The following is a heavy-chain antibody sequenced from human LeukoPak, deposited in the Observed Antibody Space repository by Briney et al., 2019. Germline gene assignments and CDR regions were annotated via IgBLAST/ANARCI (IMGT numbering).Heavy chain of an antibody. D-gene: IGHD7-27*01. CDR1: GFTFGGYW. CDR2: IKQDGNEK. CDR3: ARATNWGYAFDI. J-gene: IGHJ3*02. Sequence: GGSLRLSCAASGFTFGGYWMTWVRQAPGKGLEWVANIKQDGNEKYYVDSVKGRFTISRDNARNSLYLQMNSLRAEDTAVYYCARATNWGYAFDIWGQGTVVTVSS. V-gene: IGHV3-7*02.